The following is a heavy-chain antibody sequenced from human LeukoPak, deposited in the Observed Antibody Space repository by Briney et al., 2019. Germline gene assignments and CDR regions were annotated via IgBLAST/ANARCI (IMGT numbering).Heavy chain of an antibody. D-gene: IGHD3-22*01. Sequence: ASVKVSCKASGYTFTGYYMHWVRQAPGQGLGWMGWINPNSGGTNYAQRFQGRVTMTRDTSISTAYMELSRLRSDDTAVYYCARTYYYDSSGPVTDYWGQGTLVTVSS. CDR3: ARTYYYDSSGPVTDY. CDR1: GYTFTGYY. J-gene: IGHJ4*02. V-gene: IGHV1-2*02. CDR2: INPNSGGT.